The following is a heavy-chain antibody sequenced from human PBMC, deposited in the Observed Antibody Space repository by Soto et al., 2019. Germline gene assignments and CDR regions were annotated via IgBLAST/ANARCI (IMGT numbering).Heavy chain of an antibody. J-gene: IGHJ6*02. D-gene: IGHD2-2*01. CDR3: ARQPVGVVPAAEMMHYYYYYGMDV. V-gene: IGHV5-51*01. Sequence: GESLKISCNGSGYIFTSSWIGWGRQMPGKGLEWMGIIYPGDSDTEYSPSFQGQVTISADKSISTAYLQRSSLKASDTAMYYCARQPVGVVPAAEMMHYYYYYGMDVWGQGTTVTV. CDR1: GYIFTSSW. CDR2: IYPGDSDT.